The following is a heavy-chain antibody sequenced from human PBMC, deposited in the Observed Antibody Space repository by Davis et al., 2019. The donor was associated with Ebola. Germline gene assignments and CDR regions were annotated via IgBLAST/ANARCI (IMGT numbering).Heavy chain of an antibody. D-gene: IGHD3-22*01. CDR3: AREGYYYDSSGYSRGAFDI. Sequence: SETLSLTCTVSGGSVSSGGYYWNWIRQPPGKGLEWIGYIYYSGSTNYNPSLKSRVTISVDTSKNQFSLKLSSVTAADTAVYYCAREGYYYDSSGYSRGAFDIWGQGTMVTVSS. CDR1: GGSVSSGGYY. V-gene: IGHV4-61*08. CDR2: IYYSGST. J-gene: IGHJ3*02.